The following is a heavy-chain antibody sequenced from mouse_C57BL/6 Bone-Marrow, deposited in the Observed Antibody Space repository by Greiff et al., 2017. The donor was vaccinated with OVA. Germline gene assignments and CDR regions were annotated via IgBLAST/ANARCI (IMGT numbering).Heavy chain of an antibody. J-gene: IGHJ4*01. V-gene: IGHV1-19*01. D-gene: IGHD2-3*01. CDR3: ARERDGYYLYAMDY. Sequence: VQLQQSGPVLVKPGASVKMSCKASGYTFTDYYMNWVKQSHGKSLEWIGVINPYNGGTSYNQKFKGKATLTVDKSSSTAYMELNSLTSEDSAVYYCARERDGYYLYAMDYWGQGTSVTVSS. CDR2: INPYNGGT. CDR1: GYTFTDYY.